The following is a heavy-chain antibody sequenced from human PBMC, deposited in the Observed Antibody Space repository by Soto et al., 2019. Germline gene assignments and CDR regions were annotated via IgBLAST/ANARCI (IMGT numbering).Heavy chain of an antibody. J-gene: IGHJ5*02. CDR2: IYYSGST. V-gene: IGHV4-30-4*01. Sequence: GGSISSGDYYWSWIRQPPGKGLEWIGHIYYSGSTYYNPSLKSRVTISLDTSKNQFSLKLSSVTAADTAVYYCARVVVGANYWFDPWGQGTLVTVSS. CDR3: ARVVVGANYWFDP. CDR1: GGSISSGDYY. D-gene: IGHD2-15*01.